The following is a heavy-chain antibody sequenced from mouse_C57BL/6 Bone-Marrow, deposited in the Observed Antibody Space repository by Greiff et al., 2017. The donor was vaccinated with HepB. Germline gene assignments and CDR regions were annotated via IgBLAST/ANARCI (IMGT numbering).Heavy chain of an antibody. CDR1: GYTFTSYW. CDR3: ARWGFHWYFDV. J-gene: IGHJ1*03. Sequence: QVQLQQPGAELVKPGASVKLSCKASGYTFTSYWMHWVKQRPGQGLEWIGMIHPNSGSTNYNEKFKSKATLTVDKSSSTAYMQLSSLTSEDSAVYYCARWGFHWYFDVWGTGTTVTVSS. CDR2: IHPNSGST. V-gene: IGHV1-64*01.